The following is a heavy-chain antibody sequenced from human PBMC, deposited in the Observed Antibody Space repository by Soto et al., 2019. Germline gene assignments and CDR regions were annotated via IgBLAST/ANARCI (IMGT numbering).Heavy chain of an antibody. CDR3: ARTGTVLLWFGELYPVNYYGMDV. V-gene: IGHV1-18*01. Sequence: QVQLVQSGAEVKKPGASVKVSCKASGYTFTSYGISWVRQAPGQGLEWMGWISAYNGNTNYAQKLQGRVNMTTDTSTSTAYMELRSLRSDDTAVYYCARTGTVLLWFGELYPVNYYGMDVWGQGTTVTVSS. J-gene: IGHJ6*02. CDR2: ISAYNGNT. D-gene: IGHD3-10*01. CDR1: GYTFTSYG.